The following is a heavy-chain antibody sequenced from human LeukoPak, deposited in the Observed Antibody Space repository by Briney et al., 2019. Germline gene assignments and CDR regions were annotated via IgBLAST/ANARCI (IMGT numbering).Heavy chain of an antibody. CDR2: INHSGSA. Sequence: KPSETLSLTCTVSGGSISSYYWTWIRQPPGKGLEWIGEINHSGSANYNPSLKSRVTISLDTSKNQFSLNLSSVTAADTAVYYCARGQGTVTTHWGQGTLVTVSS. CDR3: ARGQGTVTTH. V-gene: IGHV4-34*01. CDR1: GGSISSYY. J-gene: IGHJ4*02. D-gene: IGHD4-17*01.